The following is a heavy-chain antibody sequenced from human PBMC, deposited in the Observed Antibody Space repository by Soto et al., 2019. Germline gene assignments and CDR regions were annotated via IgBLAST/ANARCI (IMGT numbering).Heavy chain of an antibody. Sequence: SETLSLTCTASGGSISSGDYYWSWIRQPPGKGLEWIGYIYYSGSTYYNPSLKSRVTISVDTSKNQFSLKLSSVTAADTAVYYCARETSMKGGGNSVFDYWGQGTLVTAPQ. J-gene: IGHJ4*02. CDR2: IYYSGST. D-gene: IGHD2-21*02. V-gene: IGHV4-30-4*01. CDR1: GGSISSGDYY. CDR3: ARETSMKGGGNSVFDY.